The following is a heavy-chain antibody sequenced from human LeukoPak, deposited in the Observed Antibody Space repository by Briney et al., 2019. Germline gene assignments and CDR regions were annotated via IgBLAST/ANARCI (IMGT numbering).Heavy chain of an antibody. CDR3: GKPLDTDTWYYFEY. CDR2: ISYDGRNI. J-gene: IGHJ4*02. D-gene: IGHD3/OR15-3a*01. Sequence: GGSLRLSCAASGFTFSTYAMHWVRHAPGKGLDWFGGISYDGRNIYYAESVKGRFTISRDTSKNTVDLQMDSLGAEDTAVYYCGKPLDTDTWYYFEYWGQGILVTVSS. CDR1: GFTFSTYA. V-gene: IGHV3-30*18.